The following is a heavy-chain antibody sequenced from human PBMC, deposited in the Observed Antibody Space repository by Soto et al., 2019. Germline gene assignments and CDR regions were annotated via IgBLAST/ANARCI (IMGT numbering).Heavy chain of an antibody. D-gene: IGHD2-21*02. CDR2: ISGSGAST. CDR3: AKGQNFGIVVVTD. CDR1: GFPFSSFA. J-gene: IGHJ4*02. V-gene: IGHV3-23*01. Sequence: GGTLCLPCAASGFPFSSFAMTWVRQTPGKGLEWVSGISGSGASTYYADSVKGRFTISRDNSKNMLYLQMNSLRADDTAVYYCAKGQNFGIVVVTDWGQGTLVTVSS.